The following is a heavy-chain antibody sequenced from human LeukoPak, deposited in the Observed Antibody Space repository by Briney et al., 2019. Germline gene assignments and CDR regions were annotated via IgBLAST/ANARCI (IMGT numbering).Heavy chain of an antibody. CDR2: ISPNGDST. CDR3: ARADDQDFDS. D-gene: IGHD3-3*01. CDR1: GFTFKNYF. Sequence: ASVPVSCKASGFTFKNYFMHWLRQAPGQGLEWMGVISPNGDSTHYAQKFQGRLTLSRDTSTTTLYMELGGLRSEDTAIYYWARADDQDFDSWGQGTLVTVSS. J-gene: IGHJ4*02. V-gene: IGHV1-46*02.